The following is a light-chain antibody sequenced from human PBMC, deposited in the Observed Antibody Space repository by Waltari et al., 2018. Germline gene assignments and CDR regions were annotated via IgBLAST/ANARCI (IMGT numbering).Light chain of an antibody. CDR3: AAWDDVLSGVV. CDR1: SSNIGSNY. V-gene: IGLV1-47*01. J-gene: IGLJ2*01. Sequence: QPVLIQPPSASGTPGQRVTISCSGSSSNIGSNYVYWSQQVPGTAPKRLTYRDNWRPSGVPDRFSGSKSGTSASLAISGVRSEDEADYHCAAWDDVLSGVVFGGGTKLIVL. CDR2: RDN.